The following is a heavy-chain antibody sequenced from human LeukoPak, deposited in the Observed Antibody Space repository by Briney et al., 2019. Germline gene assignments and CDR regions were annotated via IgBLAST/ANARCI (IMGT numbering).Heavy chain of an antibody. V-gene: IGHV4-59*01. J-gene: IGHJ6*02. D-gene: IGHD2-2*01. CDR1: GGSISGYY. CDR2: IYYSGST. Sequence: SETLSLTCTVSGGSISGYYWNWIRQPPGKGLEWIGYIYYSGSTNYNPSLKSRVTISVDTSKNQFSLKLNSVTAADTAVYYCASLYCSSSSCYFPSYYYGMDVWGQGTTVTVSS. CDR3: ASLYCSSSSCYFPSYYYGMDV.